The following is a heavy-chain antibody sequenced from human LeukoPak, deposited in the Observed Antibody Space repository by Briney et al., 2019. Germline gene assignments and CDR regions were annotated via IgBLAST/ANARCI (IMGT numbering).Heavy chain of an antibody. V-gene: IGHV3-20*04. J-gene: IGHJ4*02. CDR2: INWNGGST. CDR1: GFTFDDYG. CDR3: ARDAYYYDSSGYYFRPPVGYFDY. D-gene: IGHD3-22*01. Sequence: GGSLRLSRAASGFTFDDYGMSWVRQAPGKGLEWVSGINWNGGSTGYADSVKGRFTISRDNAKNSLYLQMNSLRAEDTALYYCARDAYYYDSSGYYFRPPVGYFDYWGQGTLVTVSS.